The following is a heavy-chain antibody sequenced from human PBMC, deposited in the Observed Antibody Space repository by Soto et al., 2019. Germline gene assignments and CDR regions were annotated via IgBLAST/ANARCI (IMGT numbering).Heavy chain of an antibody. V-gene: IGHV3-33*01. CDR1: GFTFSSYG. CDR2: IWYDGSNK. CDR3: ARVGPVSYDYYYYYMDV. D-gene: IGHD1-26*01. Sequence: QVQLVESGGGVVQPGRSLRLSCAASGFTFSSYGMHWVRQAPGKGLEWVAVIWYDGSNKYYADSVKGRFTISRDNSKNTLYLQMNSLRAEDTAVYYCARVGPVSYDYYYYYMDVWGKGTTVTVSS. J-gene: IGHJ6*03.